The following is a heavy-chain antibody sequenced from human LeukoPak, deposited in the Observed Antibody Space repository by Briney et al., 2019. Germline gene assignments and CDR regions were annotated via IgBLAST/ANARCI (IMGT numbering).Heavy chain of an antibody. CDR3: ARVATMVRGSNGMDV. Sequence: SETLSLTCTVSGGSISNYYWTWIRQPPGKGLEWIGYIYYSGSTNCNPSLRSRATISVDTSKKQFSLNLSSVTAADTALYYCARVATMVRGSNGMDVWGKGTTVTVSS. D-gene: IGHD3-10*01. V-gene: IGHV4-59*01. CDR1: GGSISNYY. CDR2: IYYSGST. J-gene: IGHJ6*04.